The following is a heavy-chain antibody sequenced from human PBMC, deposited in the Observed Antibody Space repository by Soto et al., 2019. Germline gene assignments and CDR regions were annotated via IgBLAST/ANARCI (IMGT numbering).Heavy chain of an antibody. Sequence: QVQLVQSGAEVKKPGSSVKVSCKASGGTFSSYAISWVRQAPGQGLEWMGGIIPIVGTANYAQKFQGRVTITADESTSTAYMELSSLRSEDTAVDYCASSYAMIVVGAVPYGMDVWGQGTTVTVSS. CDR3: ASSYAMIVVGAVPYGMDV. V-gene: IGHV1-69*01. D-gene: IGHD3-22*01. CDR1: GGTFSSYA. CDR2: IIPIVGTA. J-gene: IGHJ6*02.